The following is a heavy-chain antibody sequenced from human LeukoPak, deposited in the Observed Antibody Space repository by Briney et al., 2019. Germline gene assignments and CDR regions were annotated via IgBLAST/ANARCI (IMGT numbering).Heavy chain of an antibody. V-gene: IGHV1-2*02. J-gene: IGHJ5*02. CDR3: ARWEASPSRGWCYP. CDR1: AYTFTAYY. D-gene: IGHD3-22*01. CDR2: MNPNNGDT. Sequence: ASVKVSCKASAYTFTAYYVHWVRQAPGQGLEWMGWMNPNNGDTNYAQKFQGRVTMTRDTSISTAYMELTGLTPDDTAVYYCARWEASPSRGWCYPWGQGTLVTVSS.